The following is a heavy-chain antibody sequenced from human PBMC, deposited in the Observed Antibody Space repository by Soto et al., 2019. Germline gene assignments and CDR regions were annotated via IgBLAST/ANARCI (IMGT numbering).Heavy chain of an antibody. CDR1: GLSFTDAW. V-gene: IGHV3-15*01. CDR3: TADLPGGESDFVDY. D-gene: IGHD2-21*01. Sequence: EVQLVESGGGLEKSGGSLRLSCAASGLSFTDAWMSWVRQAPGQGLEWVGRVKSKAAGGTADHAAPVKGRFSVSRDDSKNMFYLQMNSLKTEDTAVYYCTADLPGGESDFVDYWGQGILVTVSS. CDR2: VKSKAAGGTA. J-gene: IGHJ4*02.